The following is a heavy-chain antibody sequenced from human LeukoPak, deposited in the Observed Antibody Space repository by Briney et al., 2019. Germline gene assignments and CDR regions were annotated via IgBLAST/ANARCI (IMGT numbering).Heavy chain of an antibody. CDR3: ARDRGAAAGFDY. Sequence: SETLSLTCTVSGGSISSSSSYWGWIRQPPGKGLEWIGHIFHSGRTSYNPSLMSRVTISVDTSKNQFSLKLSSVTAADTAVYYCARDRGAAAGFDYWGQGTLVTVSS. CDR2: IFHSGRT. D-gene: IGHD6-13*01. V-gene: IGHV4-39*07. CDR1: GGSISSSSSY. J-gene: IGHJ4*02.